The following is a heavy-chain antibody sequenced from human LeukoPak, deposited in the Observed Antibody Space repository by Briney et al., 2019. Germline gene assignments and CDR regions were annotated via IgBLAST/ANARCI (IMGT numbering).Heavy chain of an antibody. J-gene: IGHJ4*02. CDR3: ARGLIYYDSRGHYLAERPYFDY. V-gene: IGHV3-53*01. CDR1: GFTVSTNY. CDR2: IYKAGDP. D-gene: IGHD3-22*01. Sequence: GGSLRLSCAASGFTVSTNYMTWVRQAPGKGLEWVSVIYKAGDPYNVDSVKGRFSISRDNRKNMLYLQMNSLRAEDTAVYYCARGLIYYDSRGHYLAERPYFDYWGQGTLVTVSS.